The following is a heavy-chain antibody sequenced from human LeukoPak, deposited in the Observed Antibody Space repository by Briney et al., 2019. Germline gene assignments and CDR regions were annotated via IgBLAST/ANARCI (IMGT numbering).Heavy chain of an antibody. CDR2: FDPEDGET. Sequence: GASVKVSCKVSGYTLTELSMHWVRQAPGKGLEWMGGFDPEDGETIYAQKFQGRVTMTEDTSTDTAYMELSSLRSEDTAVYYCATDSWYYYGSGSSRGMDVWGQGTTVTVSS. CDR3: ATDSWYYYGSGSSRGMDV. CDR1: GYTLTELS. D-gene: IGHD3-10*01. J-gene: IGHJ6*02. V-gene: IGHV1-24*01.